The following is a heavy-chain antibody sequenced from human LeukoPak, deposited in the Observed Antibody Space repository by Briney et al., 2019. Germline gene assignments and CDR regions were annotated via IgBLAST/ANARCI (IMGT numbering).Heavy chain of an antibody. J-gene: IGHJ4*02. Sequence: SETLSLTCAVYVASFSGFYWNWIRQLPGKGLEWIGEIDHTGNTNYNPSLKSRVTMSVDTSKHQFSLKLNSVTAADTAVYYCARRGLLPLDYWGQGTLVTASS. CDR2: IDHTGNT. V-gene: IGHV4-34*01. CDR3: ARRGLLPLDY. D-gene: IGHD3/OR15-3a*01. CDR1: VASFSGFY.